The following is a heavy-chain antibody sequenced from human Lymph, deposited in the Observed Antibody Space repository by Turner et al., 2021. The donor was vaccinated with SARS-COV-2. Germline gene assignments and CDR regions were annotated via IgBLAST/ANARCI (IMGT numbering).Heavy chain of an antibody. D-gene: IGHD7-27*01. CDR3: ARERGSISGAVRGMDV. Sequence: QGQLVQSGAEVKKPGSSVKVSGKASGGTCSSYAINWVRQGPGQGLEWMGSIIPTFVIANSAQKFQGRVTIPAAESTSTAYMELSSLRSEDTAVYYCARERGSISGAVRGMDVWGQGTTVTVSS. J-gene: IGHJ6*02. CDR2: IIPTFVIA. V-gene: IGHV1-69*18. CDR1: GGTCSSYA.